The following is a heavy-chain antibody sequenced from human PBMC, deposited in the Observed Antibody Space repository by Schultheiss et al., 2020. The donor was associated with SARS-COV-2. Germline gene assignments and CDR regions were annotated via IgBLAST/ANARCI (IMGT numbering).Heavy chain of an antibody. Sequence: SQTLSLTCTVSGDSISSAYYWGWIRQPPGKGLEWVGNIYHSGSTYYNTSLKSRVTMSIDTSRNQFSLKLSSVTAADTAVYYCARLGYCTNGVCSRNYYYYYYMDVWGKGTTVTVSS. CDR3: ARLGYCTNGVCSRNYYYYYYMDV. J-gene: IGHJ6*03. D-gene: IGHD2-8*01. CDR2: IYHSGST. V-gene: IGHV4-38-2*02. CDR1: GDSISSAYY.